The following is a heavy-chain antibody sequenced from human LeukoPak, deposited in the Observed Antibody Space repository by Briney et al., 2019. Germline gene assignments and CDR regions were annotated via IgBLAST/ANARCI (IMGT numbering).Heavy chain of an antibody. CDR1: GFTFSTYA. Sequence: GGSLRLSCAASGFTFSTYAMSWVRQAPRKGLEWVSAISNGGGYTYYADSVKGRFTISRDNSKNTLYLQMNGLRVEDTALYYCAKAFSGSGLYYFDYWGQGTLVTVSS. CDR2: ISNGGGYT. CDR3: AKAFSGSGLYYFDY. D-gene: IGHD3-10*01. J-gene: IGHJ4*02. V-gene: IGHV3-23*01.